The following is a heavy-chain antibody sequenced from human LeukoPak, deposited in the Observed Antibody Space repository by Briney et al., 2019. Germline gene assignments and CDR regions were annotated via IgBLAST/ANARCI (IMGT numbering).Heavy chain of an antibody. CDR3: ARQQLVSSAPFDY. V-gene: IGHV5-51*01. D-gene: IGHD3-16*02. Sequence: GESLKISCKGSGYSFTSYWIGWVRQMPGKGLEWMGIIYPGDSDTRYSPSFQGQVTISADKSISTAYLQWSSLKASDTTMYYCARQQLVSSAPFDYWGQGTLVTVSS. CDR1: GYSFTSYW. J-gene: IGHJ4*02. CDR2: IYPGDSDT.